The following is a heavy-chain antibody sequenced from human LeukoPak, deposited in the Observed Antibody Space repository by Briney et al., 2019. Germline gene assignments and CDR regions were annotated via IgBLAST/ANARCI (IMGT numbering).Heavy chain of an antibody. CDR3: AKDGVTMVRGAPYYFDY. Sequence: AGGSLRLSCAASGFTFSRNAMSWVRQAPGKGLEWVSAISGSGGSTYYADSAKGRFTISRDNSKNTLYLQMNSLRAEDTAVYYCAKDGVTMVRGAPYYFDYWGQGTLVTVSS. CDR1: GFTFSRNA. J-gene: IGHJ4*02. CDR2: ISGSGGST. V-gene: IGHV3-23*01. D-gene: IGHD3-10*01.